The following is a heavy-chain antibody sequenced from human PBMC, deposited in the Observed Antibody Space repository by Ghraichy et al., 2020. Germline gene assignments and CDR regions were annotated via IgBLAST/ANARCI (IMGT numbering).Heavy chain of an antibody. CDR2: ISAYNGNT. J-gene: IGHJ5*02. CDR3: ARIWPPSNVLLWFVELSPMEGWFDP. V-gene: IGHV1-18*04. CDR1: GYTFTSYG. Sequence: ASVKVSCKASGYTFTSYGISWVRQAPGQGLEWMGWISAYNGNTNYAQKLQGRVTMTTDKSTSTAYMELRSLRSDDTAVYYCARIWPPSNVLLWFVELSPMEGWFDPWGQGTLVTVSS. D-gene: IGHD3-10*01.